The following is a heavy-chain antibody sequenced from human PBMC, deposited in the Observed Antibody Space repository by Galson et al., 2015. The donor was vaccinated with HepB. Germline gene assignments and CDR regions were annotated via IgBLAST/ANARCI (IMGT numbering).Heavy chain of an antibody. CDR1: GGSISSSSYY. J-gene: IGHJ6*02. CDR3: ARELLWFGEYYYGMDV. CDR2: IYYSGST. Sequence: SETLSLTCTVSGGSISSSSYYWGWIRQPPGKGLEWIGSIYYSGSTYYNPSLKSRVTISVDTSKNQFSLKLSSVTAADTAVYYCARELLWFGEYYYGMDVWGQGTTVTVSS. V-gene: IGHV4-39*02. D-gene: IGHD3-10*01.